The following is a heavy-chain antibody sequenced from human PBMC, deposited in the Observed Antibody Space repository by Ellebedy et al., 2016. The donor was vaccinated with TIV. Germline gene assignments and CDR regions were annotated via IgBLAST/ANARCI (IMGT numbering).Heavy chain of an antibody. D-gene: IGHD3-10*01. CDR1: GFTVNSYF. V-gene: IGHV3-66*01. CDR2: IYKDGGT. CDR3: ARDPGGGGNYGDNWFDP. J-gene: IGHJ5*02. Sequence: GESLKISCAASGFTVNSYFMSWVRQAPGKGLEWVSIIYKDGGTNYTDSVLGRFTISRDNSENPLYLQMDSLRTEDTAVYYCARDPGGGGNYGDNWFDPWGQGTLVTVSS.